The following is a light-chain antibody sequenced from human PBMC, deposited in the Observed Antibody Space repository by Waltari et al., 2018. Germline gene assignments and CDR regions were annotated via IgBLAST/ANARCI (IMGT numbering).Light chain of an antibody. CDR2: EDN. V-gene: IGLV3-10*01. J-gene: IGLJ2*01. Sequence: SYELTQPPSVSVSPGQTARITCSGDALPKKYVSWYQQKSGQAPVLFIYEDNTRASGIPERVSGYTSGTVATLSVSGAQVDDEADYYCYSTDNSGNYRVFGGGTKLTVL. CDR1: ALPKKY. CDR3: YSTDNSGNYRV.